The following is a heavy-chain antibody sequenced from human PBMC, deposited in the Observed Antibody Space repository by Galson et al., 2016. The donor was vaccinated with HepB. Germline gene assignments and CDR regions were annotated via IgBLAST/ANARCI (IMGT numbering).Heavy chain of an antibody. J-gene: IGHJ4*02. CDR1: GFTFSSYP. D-gene: IGHD6-13*01. CDR3: ASMGGGSGSWYKD. CDR2: ISGSGDTT. Sequence: SLRLSCAASGFTFSSYPMSWVRQAPGKGLEWVSRISGSGDTTNYADSVRGRFTISRDNSKSTLFLQLSSLRAGDTAVYYCASMGGGSGSWYKDWGQGSLVTGSS. V-gene: IGHV3-23*01.